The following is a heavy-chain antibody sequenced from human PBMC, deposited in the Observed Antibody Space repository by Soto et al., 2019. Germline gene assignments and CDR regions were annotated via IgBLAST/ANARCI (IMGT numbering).Heavy chain of an antibody. CDR3: ARDGGYCSGGSCYSVYYYYGMDV. J-gene: IGHJ6*02. CDR1: GFTFSSYG. Sequence: QVQLVESGGGVVQPGRSLRLSCAASGFTFSSYGMRWVRQAPGKGLEWVAVIWYDGINKYYADYVKCRFTISRDNSKNTLYLQMNSLRAEDTAVYYCARDGGYCSGGSCYSVYYYYGMDVWGQGTTVTVSS. V-gene: IGHV3-33*01. D-gene: IGHD2-15*01. CDR2: IWYDGINK.